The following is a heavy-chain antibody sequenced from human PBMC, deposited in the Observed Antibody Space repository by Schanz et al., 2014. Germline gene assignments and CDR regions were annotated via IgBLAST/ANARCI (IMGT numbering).Heavy chain of an antibody. Sequence: VQLLQFGGGVVQPGRSLRLSCAASGFTFSSYAMHWVRQAPGKGLEWVAGISGGGGTRNYADSVKGRFTVSRDNARNSLYLHMNTLGAEDTAVYFCARAHGNNWYGKGLDYWGQGTQVTVSS. CDR1: GFTFSSYA. CDR2: ISGGGGTR. V-gene: IGHV3-48*01. D-gene: IGHD1-1*01. J-gene: IGHJ4*02. CDR3: ARAHGNNWYGKGLDY.